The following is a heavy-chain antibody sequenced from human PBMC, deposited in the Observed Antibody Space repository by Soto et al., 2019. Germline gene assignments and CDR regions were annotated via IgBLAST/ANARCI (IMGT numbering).Heavy chain of an antibody. D-gene: IGHD5-12*01. J-gene: IGHJ4*02. CDR2: ISGSGGST. CDR1: GFTFSSYA. Sequence: GSLRLSCAASGFTFSSYAMSWVRQAPGKGLEWVSAISGSGGSTYYADSVKGRFTISRDNSKNTLYLQMNSLRAEDTAVYYCAKGSGYDYGLDYFDYWGQGTLVTVSS. V-gene: IGHV3-23*01. CDR3: AKGSGYDYGLDYFDY.